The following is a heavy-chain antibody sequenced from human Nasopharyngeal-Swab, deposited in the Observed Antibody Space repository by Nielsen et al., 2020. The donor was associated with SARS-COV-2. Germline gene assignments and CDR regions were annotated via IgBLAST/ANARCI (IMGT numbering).Heavy chain of an antibody. CDR2: IYHSGST. CDR1: GGSISSSNW. D-gene: IGHD5-12*01. CDR3: ARGGGLDIVATIKGEYYYYGMDV. Sequence: GSLRLSCAVSGGSISSSNWWSWVRQPPGKGLEWIGEIYHSGSTNYNPSLKSRVTISVDKSKNQFSLKLSSVTAADTAVYYCARGGGLDIVATIKGEYYYYGMDVWGQGTTVTASS. V-gene: IGHV4-4*02. J-gene: IGHJ6*02.